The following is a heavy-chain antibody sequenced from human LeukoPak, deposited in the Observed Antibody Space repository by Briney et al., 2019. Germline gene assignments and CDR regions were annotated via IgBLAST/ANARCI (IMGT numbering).Heavy chain of an antibody. CDR3: AKAFSYYYDSSGSSAFDI. J-gene: IGHJ3*02. V-gene: IGHV3-30*18. Sequence: GGSLRLSCAASGFTFSSYGMHWVRQAPGKGLEWVAVISYDGSNKYYADSVKGRFTISRDNSKNTLYLQMNSLRAEDTAVYYCAKAFSYYYDSSGSSAFDIWGRGTMVTVSS. CDR1: GFTFSSYG. D-gene: IGHD3-22*01. CDR2: ISYDGSNK.